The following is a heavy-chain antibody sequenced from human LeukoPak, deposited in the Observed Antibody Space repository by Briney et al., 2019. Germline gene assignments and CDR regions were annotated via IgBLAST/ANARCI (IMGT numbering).Heavy chain of an antibody. J-gene: IGHJ5*02. CDR2: IYSGGST. Sequence: GGSLRLSCAASGFTVSSNYMSWVRQAPGKGLEWVSVIYSGGSTYYADSVKGRFTISRDNSKNTLYLQMNSLRAEDTAVYYCARGPAAAGDAKLFTPFDPWGQGTLVTVSS. CDR1: GFTVSSNY. V-gene: IGHV3-53*01. CDR3: ARGPAAAGDAKLFTPFDP. D-gene: IGHD6-13*01.